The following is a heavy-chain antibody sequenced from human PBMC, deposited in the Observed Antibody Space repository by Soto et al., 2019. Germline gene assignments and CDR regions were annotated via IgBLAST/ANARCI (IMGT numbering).Heavy chain of an antibody. CDR2: FIPVYRTL. V-gene: IGHV1-69*01. CDR1: GGSFGNSA. J-gene: IGHJ4*02. D-gene: IGHD3-3*01. CDR3: ATGVIWIGYFTVDS. Sequence: QVLLVQSGAEVNKPGSSVKISCTASGGSFGNSAINWVRQTPGQGLEWLGGFIPVYRTLNYAQKFQGRVTITADESTGTAYMTLSSLASNDTAVYYCATGVIWIGYFTVDSWGQGTRVTVSS.